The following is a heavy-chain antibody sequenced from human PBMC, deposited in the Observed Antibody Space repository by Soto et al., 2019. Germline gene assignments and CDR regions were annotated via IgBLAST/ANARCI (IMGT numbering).Heavy chain of an antibody. V-gene: IGHV3-23*01. CDR2: ISGSGGST. J-gene: IGHJ4*02. CDR3: AKEGEHSSGWANFDY. D-gene: IGHD6-19*01. Sequence: EVQLLESGGGLVQPGGSLRLSCAASGFTFSSYAMSWVSQAPGKGLEWVAAISGSGGSTYYADSVKGRFTISRDNSKNTLYRQMNSLRAEDTAVYYCAKEGEHSSGWANFDYWGQGTLVTVSS. CDR1: GFTFSSYA.